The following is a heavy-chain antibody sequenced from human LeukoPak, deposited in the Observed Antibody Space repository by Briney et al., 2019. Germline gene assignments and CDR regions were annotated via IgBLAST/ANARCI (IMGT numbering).Heavy chain of an antibody. D-gene: IGHD6-19*01. CDR3: AKDPGYSSGWYIIDY. V-gene: IGHV3-23*01. J-gene: IGHJ4*02. CDR1: GFTFSSYA. Sequence: GGSLRLSCAASGFTFSSYAMSWVRQAPGKGLEWVSAISGSGGSTYYADSVKGRFTISRDNSKNTLYLQMNSLRAEDTAVYYCAKDPGYSSGWYIIDYWGQGTLVTVSS. CDR2: ISGSGGST.